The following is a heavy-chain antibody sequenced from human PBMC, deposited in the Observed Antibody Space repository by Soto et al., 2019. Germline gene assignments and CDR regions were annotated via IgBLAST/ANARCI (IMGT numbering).Heavy chain of an antibody. CDR2: IYPGDSDT. V-gene: IGHV5-51*01. CDR3: ARHSLATQPGDY. CDR1: GSSFSTYW. Sequence: PGESLKIYCKSSGSSFSTYWIAWVRQRPGKGLDWMGIIYPGDSDTRYSPSFQGQVTISVDNSIDTAYLEWTTLRASDSAMYYCARHSLATQPGDYWGQGTRVTVSS. D-gene: IGHD5-12*01. J-gene: IGHJ4*02.